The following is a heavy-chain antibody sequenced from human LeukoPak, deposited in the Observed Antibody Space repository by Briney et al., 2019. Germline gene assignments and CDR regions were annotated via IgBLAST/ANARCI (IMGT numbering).Heavy chain of an antibody. CDR2: ISYTGTYI. Sequence: GSLRLSCAASAFSLSAYNMNWVRQAPGKGLEWVSSISYTGTYIYYADSVKGRFTISRDNAQNSLYLQINSLRAEDTAIYYCVRDRGTYRPIDYWGQGTLVTVSS. J-gene: IGHJ4*02. CDR3: VRDRGTYRPIDY. D-gene: IGHD1-26*01. CDR1: AFSLSAYN. V-gene: IGHV3-21*04.